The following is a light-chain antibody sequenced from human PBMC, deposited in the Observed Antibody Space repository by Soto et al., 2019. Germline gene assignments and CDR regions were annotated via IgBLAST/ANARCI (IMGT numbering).Light chain of an antibody. V-gene: IGLV2-14*01. CDR3: SSYATSSVM. J-gene: IGLJ3*02. CDR2: DVG. CDR1: SRDVGAFNY. Sequence: QSALTQPASVSGSPGQSITISCTGASRDVGAFNYVSWYQQHPGKAPKLIIYDVGNRPSGVSDRFSGSRSDNTASLTISGLRAEDEADYYCSSYATSSVMFGGGTKLTVL.